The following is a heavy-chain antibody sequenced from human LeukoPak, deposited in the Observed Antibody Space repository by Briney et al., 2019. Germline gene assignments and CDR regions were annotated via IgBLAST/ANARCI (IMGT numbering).Heavy chain of an antibody. CDR1: GFTFSSYW. CDR2: IKQDGSEK. J-gene: IGHJ6*03. V-gene: IGHV3-7*01. D-gene: IGHD4/OR15-4a*01. CDR3: ARDPFYAGGANLDFYYYMAV. Sequence: PGGSLRLSCAASGFTFSSYWMSWVRQAPGKGLEWVANIKQDGSEKYYVDSVKGRFAISRDNAKNSLYLQMNSLRAQDTAVYFCARDPFYAGGANLDFYYYMAVWGKGTTVTISS.